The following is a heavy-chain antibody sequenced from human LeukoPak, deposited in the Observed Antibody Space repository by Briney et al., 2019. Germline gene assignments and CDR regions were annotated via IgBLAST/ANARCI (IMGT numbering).Heavy chain of an antibody. Sequence: PSETLSLTCTVSGGSISRYYWSWIRQPPGKGLEWIGYIYTSGSTNYNPSLKSRVTISVDTSKNQFSLKLSSVPAADTAVYYCASASPLRGNWFDPWGQGTLVTVSS. CDR1: GGSISRYY. J-gene: IGHJ5*02. CDR2: IYTSGST. V-gene: IGHV4-4*09. CDR3: ASASPLRGNWFDP.